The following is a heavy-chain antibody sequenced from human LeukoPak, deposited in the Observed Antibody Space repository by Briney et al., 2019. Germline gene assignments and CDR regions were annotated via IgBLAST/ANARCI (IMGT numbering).Heavy chain of an antibody. CDR3: ARGKYYYGSGSHTLDAFDI. CDR2: INPKSGAT. D-gene: IGHD3-10*01. J-gene: IGHJ3*02. Sequence: GASVKVSCKASGYTFSGYYMHWVRQAPGQGLEWMGWINPKSGATNYAQKFQGRVTMTRDTSISTAYMELSRLRSDDTAVYYCARGKYYYGSGSHTLDAFDIWGQGTMVTVSS. V-gene: IGHV1-2*02. CDR1: GYTFSGYY.